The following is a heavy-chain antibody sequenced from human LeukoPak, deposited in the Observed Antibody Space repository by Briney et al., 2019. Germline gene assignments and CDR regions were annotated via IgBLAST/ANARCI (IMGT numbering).Heavy chain of an antibody. D-gene: IGHD2-2*01. CDR2: TYYRSTWYN. CDR3: ARRLTQYDCFDP. V-gene: IGHV6-1*01. Sequence: SQTLSLSCAISGDSVSSNSVTWNWIRQSPSRGLEWLGRTYYRSTWYNDYAVSVRGRITVNPDTSKNQFSLHLNSVTPEDTAVYYCARRLTQYDCFDPWGQGILVTVSS. J-gene: IGHJ5*02. CDR1: GDSVSSNSVT.